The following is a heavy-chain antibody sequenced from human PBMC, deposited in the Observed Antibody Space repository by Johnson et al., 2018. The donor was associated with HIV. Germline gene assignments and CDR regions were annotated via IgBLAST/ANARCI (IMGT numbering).Heavy chain of an antibody. CDR1: GFTVSSNY. CDR3: ARATDSSGYYYDGSSDAFDI. D-gene: IGHD3-22*01. CDR2: IYSGGST. Sequence: VQLVESGGGLVQSGGSLRLSCAASGFTVSSNYMSWVRQAPGKGLEWVSVIYSGGSTYYADSVKGRFTISSDNSKNTLYLQMNSLRAEDTAVYYCARATDSSGYYYDGSSDAFDIWGQGTMVTVSS. V-gene: IGHV3-66*01. J-gene: IGHJ3*02.